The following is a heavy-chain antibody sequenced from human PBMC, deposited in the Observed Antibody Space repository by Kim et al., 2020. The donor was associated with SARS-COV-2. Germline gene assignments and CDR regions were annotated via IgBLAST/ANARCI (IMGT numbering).Heavy chain of an antibody. CDR2: IYYSGST. J-gene: IGHJ6*02. V-gene: IGHV4-39*01. CDR3: ARPYDFWSGDYGMDV. D-gene: IGHD3-3*01. CDR1: GGSISSSSYY. Sequence: SETLSLTCTVSGGSISSSSYYWGWIRQPPGKGLEWIGSIYYSGSTYYNPSLKSRVTISVDTSKNQFSLKLSSVTAADTAVYYCARPYDFWSGDYGMDVWGQGTTVTVSS.